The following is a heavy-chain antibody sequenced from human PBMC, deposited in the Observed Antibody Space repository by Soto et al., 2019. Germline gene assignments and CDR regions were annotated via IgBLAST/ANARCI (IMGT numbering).Heavy chain of an antibody. CDR1: GFTFSSYG. CDR3: ARDPSIVVVVAATPLFDY. V-gene: IGHV3-33*01. J-gene: IGHJ4*02. Sequence: HPGGSLRLSCAASGFTFSSYGMHWVRQAPGKGLEWVAVIWYDGSNKYYADSVKGRFTISRDNSKNTLYLQMNSLRAEDTAVYYCARDPSIVVVVAATPLFDYWGQGTLVTVSS. D-gene: IGHD2-15*01. CDR2: IWYDGSNK.